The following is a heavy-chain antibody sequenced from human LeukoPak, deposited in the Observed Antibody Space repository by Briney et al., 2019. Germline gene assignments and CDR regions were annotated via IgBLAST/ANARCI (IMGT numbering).Heavy chain of an antibody. CDR3: AREAIITIFGVVLNSFDP. J-gene: IGHJ5*02. Sequence: PGGSLRLSCAASGFTFSSYSMNWVRQAPGKGLEWVSSISSSSSYIYYADSVKGRFTISSDNARNSLYLQMNSLRAEDPAVYYCAREAIITIFGVVLNSFDPWGKGTLVTVSS. CDR1: GFTFSSYS. D-gene: IGHD3-3*01. CDR2: ISSSSSYI. V-gene: IGHV3-21*01.